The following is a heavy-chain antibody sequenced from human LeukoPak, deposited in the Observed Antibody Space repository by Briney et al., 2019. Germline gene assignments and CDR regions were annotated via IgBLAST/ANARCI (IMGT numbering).Heavy chain of an antibody. CDR2: INTNNGIP. Sequence: ASVKVSCKTSGYIFTTSAINWVRQAPGQGLEWMGWINTNNGIPTYAQGFIGRFVFSLETSVSTAFLQIDNLRAEVTAVYYCARPLYGSGNPPTFDYWGLGTLVTVSS. CDR1: GYIFTTSA. D-gene: IGHD3-10*01. J-gene: IGHJ4*02. V-gene: IGHV7-4-1*01. CDR3: ARPLYGSGNPPTFDY.